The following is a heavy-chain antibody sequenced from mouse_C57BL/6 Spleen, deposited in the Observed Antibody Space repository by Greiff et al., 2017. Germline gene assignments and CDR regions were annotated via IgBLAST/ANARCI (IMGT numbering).Heavy chain of an antibody. D-gene: IGHD2-3*01. CDR2: IWSDGST. CDR3: ACQYDGYYVGAMDY. CDR1: GFSLTSYG. J-gene: IGHJ4*01. V-gene: IGHV2-6*03. Sequence: VKLMESGPGLVAPSQSLSITCTVSGFSLTSYGVHWVRQPPGKGLEWLVVIWSDGSTIYNSDLNSRLSISEDNSKSQVFLKMNSLQTNDTAMYYCACQYDGYYVGAMDYWGQGTSVTVSS.